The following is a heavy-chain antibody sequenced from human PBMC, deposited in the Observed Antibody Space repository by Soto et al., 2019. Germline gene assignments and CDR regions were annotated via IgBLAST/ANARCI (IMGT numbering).Heavy chain of an antibody. CDR2: ISAYNGNT. J-gene: IGHJ3*02. CDR3: ARDEVTGNDAFEI. D-gene: IGHD7-27*01. V-gene: IGHV1-18*04. CDR1: GCTFTSYG. Sequence: WASVKVSCKASGCTFTSYGISCVRQAPGQGLEWMGWISAYNGNTNYAQKLQGRVTMTTDTSTSTAYMELRSLRSDDTAVYYCARDEVTGNDAFEIWGQGSMVAISS.